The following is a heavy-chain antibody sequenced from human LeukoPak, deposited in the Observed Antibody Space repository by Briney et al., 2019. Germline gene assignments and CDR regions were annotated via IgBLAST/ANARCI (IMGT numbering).Heavy chain of an antibody. D-gene: IGHD1-26*01. Sequence: SETLSLTYTVSGGSINSYYWSWVRQPPGEGLEWIGYIYYSGSTNYNPSLKSRVTMSVDTSKNQFSLKLSSVTAADTAVYYCARGGGSYYADYWGQGTLVTVSS. CDR1: GGSINSYY. V-gene: IGHV4-59*01. CDR3: ARGGGSYYADY. CDR2: IYYSGST. J-gene: IGHJ4*02.